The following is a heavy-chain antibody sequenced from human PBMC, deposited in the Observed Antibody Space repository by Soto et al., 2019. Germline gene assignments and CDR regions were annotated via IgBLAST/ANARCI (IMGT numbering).Heavy chain of an antibody. CDR1: GVSISSGYYF. CDR2: IYDSGTT. CDR3: ARQDCRSTTCSDFDS. D-gene: IGHD2-2*01. J-gene: IGHJ4*02. V-gene: IGHV4-30-4*01. Sequence: QVQLQEAGPGLVKPSQILSLTCTVSGVSISSGYYFWNWIRQPPGKGLEWIGYIYDSGTTYYNPSLKSRLVMSVDTSKNQFSLTLSSVTAADTAVYYCARQDCRSTTCSDFDSRGQGTLVTVSS.